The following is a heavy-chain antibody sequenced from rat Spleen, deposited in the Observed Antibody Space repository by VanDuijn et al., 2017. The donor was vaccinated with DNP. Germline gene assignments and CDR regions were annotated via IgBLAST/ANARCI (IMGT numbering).Heavy chain of an antibody. D-gene: IGHD5-1*01. J-gene: IGHJ2*01. Sequence: EVQLQESGPGLVKPSQSLSLTCSVTGYSITSNFRWSWIRKFPGNTLEWMGYINSAGSTDYNPSLKSRFSITRDTSKNQFFLQVNSVGTEDTATYYCAIQLGVFDYWGQGVMVTVSS. CDR2: INSAGST. V-gene: IGHV3-3*01. CDR1: GYSITSNFR. CDR3: AIQLGVFDY.